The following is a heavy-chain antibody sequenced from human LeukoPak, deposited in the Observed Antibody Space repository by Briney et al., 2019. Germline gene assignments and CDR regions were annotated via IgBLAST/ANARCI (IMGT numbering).Heavy chain of an antibody. J-gene: IGHJ4*02. CDR2: IDYGGST. D-gene: IGHD6-19*01. CDR3: ARVPSRYSSGWTFDY. V-gene: IGHV4-30-4*01. Sequence: SETLSLTCTVSSFSISSGHYYWSWIRQPPGKGLEWIGYIDYGGSTYYNPSLQSRVTISIDGSKNQFSLKLSSVTAADTAVYYCARVPSRYSSGWTFDYWGQGTLVIVSP. CDR1: SFSISSGHYY.